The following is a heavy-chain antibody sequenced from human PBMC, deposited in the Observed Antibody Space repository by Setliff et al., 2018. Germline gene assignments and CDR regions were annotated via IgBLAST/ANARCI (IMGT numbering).Heavy chain of an antibody. CDR1: GFVFITYA. V-gene: IGHV7-4-1*02. CDR2: INTDTENP. CDR3: ARVRDGMFMFDS. D-gene: IGHD3-10*02. J-gene: IGHJ4*02. Sequence: ASVKVSCKTSGFVFITYAITWVRQAPGQGLEWMGWINTDTENPTSAQGFTGRFVFSLDTSVSTAYLQISSLKAEDTAVYYCARVRDGMFMFDSWGQGTLVTVSS.